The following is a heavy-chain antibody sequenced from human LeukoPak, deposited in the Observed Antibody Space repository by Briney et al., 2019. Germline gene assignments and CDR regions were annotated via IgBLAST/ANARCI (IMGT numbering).Heavy chain of an antibody. Sequence: SETLSLTCTVSGGSISSYYWSWIRQPPGKGLEWIGYIYYSGSTNYNPSLKSRVTISVDTSKNQFSLKLSSVTAADTAVYYCARDFSSGYPEGDVFDIWGQGTMVTVSS. D-gene: IGHD3-22*01. CDR1: GGSISSYY. V-gene: IGHV4-59*01. CDR3: ARDFSSGYPEGDVFDI. J-gene: IGHJ3*02. CDR2: IYYSGST.